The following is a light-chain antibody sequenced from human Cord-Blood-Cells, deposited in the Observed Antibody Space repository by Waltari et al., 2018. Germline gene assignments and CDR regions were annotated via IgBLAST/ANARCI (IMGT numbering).Light chain of an antibody. CDR2: EVS. CDR3: SSYTSSSTFV. CDR1: SSDVGGYNY. V-gene: IGLV2-14*01. J-gene: IGLJ1*01. Sequence: QSALTQPASVSGYPGQSITISCTGTSSDVGGYNYVSWYQQHPGKAPKRMIYEVSNRPSGVSNRFSGSKSGNTASLTISGLQAEDEADYYCSSYTSSSTFVFGTGTKVTVL.